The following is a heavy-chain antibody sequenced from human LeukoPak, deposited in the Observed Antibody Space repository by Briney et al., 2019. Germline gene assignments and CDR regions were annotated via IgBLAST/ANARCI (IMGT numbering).Heavy chain of an antibody. Sequence: GGSLRLSCAASGFTFSSYAMSWVRQAPGKGLEWASAISGSGGSTYYADSVKGRFTISRDNSKNTLYLQMNSLRAEDTAVYYCAKDWSGYYDILTGYLGNYYYYYYMDVWGKGTTVTVSS. D-gene: IGHD3-9*01. CDR3: AKDWSGYYDILTGYLGNYYYYYYMDV. CDR2: ISGSGGST. CDR1: GFTFSSYA. J-gene: IGHJ6*03. V-gene: IGHV3-23*01.